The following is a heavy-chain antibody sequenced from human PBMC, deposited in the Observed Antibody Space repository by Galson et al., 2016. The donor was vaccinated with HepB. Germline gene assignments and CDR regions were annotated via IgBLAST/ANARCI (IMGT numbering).Heavy chain of an antibody. Sequence: VKVSCKASGGTFNIYAINWVRQAPGQGLEWMGRIIPILDISNYAQEFQGRVTITADKSTSTAYLELSSLTSEDTAVYYCARGKDDDLLNAMDVWGQGTTVTVSS. D-gene: IGHD3-3*01. CDR3: ARGKDDDLLNAMDV. V-gene: IGHV1-69*04. J-gene: IGHJ6*02. CDR1: GGTFNIYA. CDR2: IIPILDIS.